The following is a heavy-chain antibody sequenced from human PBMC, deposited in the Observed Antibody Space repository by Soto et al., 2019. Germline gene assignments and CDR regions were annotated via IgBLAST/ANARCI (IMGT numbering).Heavy chain of an antibody. J-gene: IGHJ3*01. CDR1: GFTFVKYD. CDR3: ARLGDHHSGDV. D-gene: IGHD3-10*01. V-gene: IGHV3-33*01. CDR2: IWYDGSHQ. Sequence: QVQLLESGGGVVQPGTSLRLSCAASGFTFVKYDMHWVRQAPGKGLEWVAVIWYDGSHQYSADSVKGRFTISRDNTKNTVDLQRNSLGVADTAVYFCARLGDHHSGDVWGQGTMVIVSS.